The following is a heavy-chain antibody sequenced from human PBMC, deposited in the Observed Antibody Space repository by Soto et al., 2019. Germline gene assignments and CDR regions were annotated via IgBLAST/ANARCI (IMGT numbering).Heavy chain of an antibody. CDR1: GGSISTYY. CDR3: ARKTYYYYGMDV. CDR2: IYYSGST. Sequence: QVQLQESGPGLVKPSETLSLTCTVSGGSISTYYWSWIRQPPGKGLEWIGYIYYSGSTNYNPSVKSRXXIXVXXSKNQFSLKLSSVTAADTAVYYCARKTYYYYGMDVWGQGTTVTVSS. J-gene: IGHJ6*02. V-gene: IGHV4-59*01.